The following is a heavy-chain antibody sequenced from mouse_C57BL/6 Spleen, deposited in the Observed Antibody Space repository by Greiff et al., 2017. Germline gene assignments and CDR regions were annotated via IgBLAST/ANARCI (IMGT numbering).Heavy chain of an antibody. J-gene: IGHJ1*03. D-gene: IGHD2-4*01. V-gene: IGHV1-81*01. CDR3: ARSDYDSGYFDV. Sequence: QVQLKESGAELARPGASVKLSCKASGYTFTSYGISWVKQRTGQGLEWIGEIYPRSGNTYYNEKFKGKATLTADKSSSTAYMELRSLTSEDSAVYFCARSDYDSGYFDVWGTGTTVTVSS. CDR2: IYPRSGNT. CDR1: GYTFTSYG.